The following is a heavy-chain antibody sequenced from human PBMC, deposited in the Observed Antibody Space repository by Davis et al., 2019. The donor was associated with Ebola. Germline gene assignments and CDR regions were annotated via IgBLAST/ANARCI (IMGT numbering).Heavy chain of an antibody. CDR2: IYPGDSDT. Sequence: PGGSLRLSCKSSGYSFTSYWIGWVRQMPGKGLEWMGIIYPGDSDTRYSPSFQGQVTISADKSISTAYLQWSSLKASDTAMYYCARQELGYCSGGSCEFDYWGQGTLVTVSS. D-gene: IGHD2-15*01. J-gene: IGHJ4*02. CDR3: ARQELGYCSGGSCEFDY. CDR1: GYSFTSYW. V-gene: IGHV5-51*01.